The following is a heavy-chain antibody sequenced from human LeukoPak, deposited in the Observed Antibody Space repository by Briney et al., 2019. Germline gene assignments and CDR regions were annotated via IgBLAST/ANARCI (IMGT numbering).Heavy chain of an antibody. CDR2: ISWDGGST. CDR3: ARGSVIQLWVISPRPFDY. V-gene: IGHV3-43D*03. CDR1: GFTFDDYA. J-gene: IGHJ4*02. Sequence: PGGSLRLSCAASGFTFDDYAMHWVRQAPGKGLEWVSLISWDGGSTYYADSVKGRFTISRDNSKNSLYLQMNSLRAEDTAMYYCARGSVIQLWVISPRPFDYWGQGTLATVSS. D-gene: IGHD5-18*01.